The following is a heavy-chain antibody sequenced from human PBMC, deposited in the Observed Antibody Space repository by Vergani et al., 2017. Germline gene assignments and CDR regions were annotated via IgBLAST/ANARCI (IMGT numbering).Heavy chain of an antibody. D-gene: IGHD2-15*01. CDR3: AKYPDIVVVVAATGYFAY. V-gene: IGHV3-23*01. Sequence: EVQLLESGGGLVQPGGSLRLSCAASGFTFSSYAMSWVRQAPGKGLEWVSAISGSGGSTYYADSVKGRFTISRDNSKNTLYLQMNSLRAEDTAVYYCAKYPDIVVVVAATGYFAYWGQGTLVTVSS. CDR2: ISGSGGST. J-gene: IGHJ4*02. CDR1: GFTFSSYA.